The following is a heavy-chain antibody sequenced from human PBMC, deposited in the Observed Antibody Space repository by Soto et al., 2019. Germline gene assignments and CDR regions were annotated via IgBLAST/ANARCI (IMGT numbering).Heavy chain of an antibody. D-gene: IGHD1-26*01. CDR1: GLYFSTEG. CDR3: AKVGPSYYYGMDV. J-gene: IGHJ6*02. CDR2: ISGSGRTI. Sequence: PVGPRRLSCPASGLYFSTEGMCWVRQAPGKGLEWVSSISGSGRTIYHAESMRGLFAISRDNYKNSLYLQLNNLRVEETAVYYCAKVGPSYYYGMDVWGQGTTVTVSS. V-gene: IGHV3-23*01.